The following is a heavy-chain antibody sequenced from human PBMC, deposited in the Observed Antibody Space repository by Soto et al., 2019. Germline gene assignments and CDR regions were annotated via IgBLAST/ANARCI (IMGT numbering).Heavy chain of an antibody. V-gene: IGHV3-23*01. CDR1: GFTFSSYA. CDR3: AKVGGGGLSVLDY. CDR2: FSGSGGST. D-gene: IGHD3-16*01. Sequence: EVQLLESGGGLVQPGGSLRLSCAASGFTFSSYALSWVRQAPGKGLELVSAFSGSGGSTYYADSVKGRFTISRDNSKNTRYLQINSPRAEDTAVYYCAKVGGGGLSVLDYWGQGTLVTVSS. J-gene: IGHJ4*01.